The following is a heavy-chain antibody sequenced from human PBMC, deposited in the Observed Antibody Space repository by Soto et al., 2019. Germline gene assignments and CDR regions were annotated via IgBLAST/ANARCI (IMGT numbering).Heavy chain of an antibody. CDR2: MNPNSGNT. D-gene: IGHD5-12*01. CDR1: GYTFTSYD. Sequence: ASVKVSCKASGYTFTSYDINWVRQATGQGLEWMGWMNPNSGNTVYAQKFQGRVTMTRNTSISTAYMELSSLRSEDTAVYYCARERLQFLDYWGQGTLVTVSS. CDR3: ARERLQFLDY. V-gene: IGHV1-8*01. J-gene: IGHJ4*02.